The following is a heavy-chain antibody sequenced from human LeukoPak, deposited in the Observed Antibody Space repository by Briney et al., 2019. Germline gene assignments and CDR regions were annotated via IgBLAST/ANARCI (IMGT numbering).Heavy chain of an antibody. Sequence: PSETLSLTCTVSGGSISGYYWSWIRQPPGKGLEWIGYIDYSGSTDYNPSLKSRVTISVDTSKNQFSLRLSSVTAAVTAVYYCVGHSSGYRLGCFDIWGQGTMVTVSS. CDR1: GGSISGYY. D-gene: IGHD3-22*01. CDR3: VGHSSGYRLGCFDI. J-gene: IGHJ3*02. CDR2: IDYSGST. V-gene: IGHV4-59*08.